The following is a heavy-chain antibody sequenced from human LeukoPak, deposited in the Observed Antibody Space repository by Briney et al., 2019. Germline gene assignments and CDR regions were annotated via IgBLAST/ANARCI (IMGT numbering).Heavy chain of an antibody. CDR2: INPNSGGT. V-gene: IGHV1-2*02. Sequence: ASVKVSRKASGYTFTGYYMHWVRQAPGQGLEWMGWINPNSGGTNYAQKFQGRVTMTRDTSISTAYMELSRLRSDDTAVYYCARVSGTFYYYYMDVWGKGTTVTVSS. CDR3: ARVSGTFYYYYMDV. J-gene: IGHJ6*03. CDR1: GYTFTGYY. D-gene: IGHD1-1*01.